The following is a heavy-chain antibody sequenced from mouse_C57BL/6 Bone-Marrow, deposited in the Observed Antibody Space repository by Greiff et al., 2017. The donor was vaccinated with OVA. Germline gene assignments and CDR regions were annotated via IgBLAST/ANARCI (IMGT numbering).Heavy chain of an antibody. CDR3: ARRYGSSLAY. D-gene: IGHD1-1*01. CDR2: ISSGGSYT. Sequence: EVQVVESGGDLVKPGGSLKLSCAASGFTFSSYGMSWVRQTPDKRLEWVATISSGGSYTYYPDSVKGRFTISRDNAKNTLYLQMSSLKSEDTAMYYCARRYGSSLAYWGQGTTLTVSS. J-gene: IGHJ2*01. CDR1: GFTFSSYG. V-gene: IGHV5-6*01.